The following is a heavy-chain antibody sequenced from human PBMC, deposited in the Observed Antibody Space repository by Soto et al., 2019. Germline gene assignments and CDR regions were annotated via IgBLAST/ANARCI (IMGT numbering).Heavy chain of an antibody. Sequence: GGSLRLSCVASGFTFSSYWMSWVRQAPGKELEWVANIAHHGNEKYYVDSVKGRFTISRDNAKNSLYLEVNSLRAEDTAVYYCAREDHSTYNYWGQGTLVTVSS. CDR3: AREDHSTYNY. J-gene: IGHJ4*02. V-gene: IGHV3-7*04. D-gene: IGHD4-4*01. CDR1: GFTFSSYW. CDR2: IAHHGNEK.